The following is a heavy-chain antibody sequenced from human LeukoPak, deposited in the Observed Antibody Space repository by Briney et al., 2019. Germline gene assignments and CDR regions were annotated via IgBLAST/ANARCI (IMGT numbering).Heavy chain of an antibody. CDR2: ISSSGSTI. CDR1: GFTFSSYE. V-gene: IGHV3-48*03. Sequence: GGSLRLSCAASGFTFSSYEMNWVRQAPGKGLEWVSYISSSGSTIYYADSVKGRFTISRDNAKNSLYLQMNSLRAEDTAVYYCARVPPYCGGDCCSDYWGQGTLVTVSS. CDR3: ARVPPYCGGDCCSDY. D-gene: IGHD2-21*02. J-gene: IGHJ4*02.